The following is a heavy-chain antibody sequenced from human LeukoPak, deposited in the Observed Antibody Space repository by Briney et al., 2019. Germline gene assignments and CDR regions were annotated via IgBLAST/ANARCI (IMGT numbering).Heavy chain of an antibody. J-gene: IGHJ4*02. CDR1: GFTVSSNY. Sequence: PGGSLRLSRVASGFTVSSNYMSWVRQAPGKGLEWVSVIYSAGNTYYADSVKGRFTISRHNSGNTLYLHMNSLRVEDTAVYFCARGGTPGYSSGRIDYWGQGTLVTVSS. D-gene: IGHD6-19*01. CDR3: ARGGTPGYSSGRIDY. CDR2: IYSAGNT. V-gene: IGHV3-53*04.